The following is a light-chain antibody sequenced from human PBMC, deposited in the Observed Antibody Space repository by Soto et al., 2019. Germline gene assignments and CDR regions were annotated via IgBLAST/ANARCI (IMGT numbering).Light chain of an antibody. J-gene: IGKJ1*01. V-gene: IGKV1-5*01. CDR3: QHYNAFPWT. Sequence: DIQMTQSPSTLSASVGDRVTITCRASQSISDWLAWYQQKPGKVPQLLIYGASRLESGVPSRFSGRGSGTEFTLTIGGLQPDDFATYYCQHYNAFPWTFGQGTKVEIK. CDR2: GAS. CDR1: QSISDW.